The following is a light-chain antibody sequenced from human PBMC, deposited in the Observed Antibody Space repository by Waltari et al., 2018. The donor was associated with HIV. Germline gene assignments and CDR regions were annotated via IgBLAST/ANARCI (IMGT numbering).Light chain of an antibody. Sequence: EIVLTQSPGTLSLSPGERATLSCRASQTVYSPYLAWYQHRPGQAPSLLIFGASSRATGIPDRFSGSGSGTDFTLTISRLEPEDFAVYYCLQYGSSPGTFGQGTKVEIK. V-gene: IGKV3-20*01. J-gene: IGKJ1*01. CDR2: GAS. CDR3: LQYGSSPGT. CDR1: QTVYSPY.